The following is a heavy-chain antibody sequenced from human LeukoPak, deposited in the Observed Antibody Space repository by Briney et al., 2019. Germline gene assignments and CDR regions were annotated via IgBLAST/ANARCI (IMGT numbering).Heavy chain of an antibody. CDR1: GGTFSRYA. V-gene: IGHV1-69*05. CDR2: IIPIFGTA. Sequence: SVKVSCKASGGTFSRYAISWVRQAPEQGLEWMGGIIPIFGTANYAQKFQGRVTITTDESTSTAYMELSSLRSEDTAVYYCARVYYDSSGYYSGGVDYWGRGTLVTVSS. CDR3: ARVYYDSSGYYSGGVDY. J-gene: IGHJ4*02. D-gene: IGHD3-22*01.